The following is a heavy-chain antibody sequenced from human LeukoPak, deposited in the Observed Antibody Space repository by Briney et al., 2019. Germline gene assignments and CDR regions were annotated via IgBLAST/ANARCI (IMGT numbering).Heavy chain of an antibody. Sequence: ASVKVSCKASGYTFTGYYMHWVRQAPGQGLEWMGWINPSSGGTNYAQKFQGRVTMTRDTSISTAYMELSRLRSDDTAVYYCARAYCSGGSCYADAFDIWGQGTMVTVSS. CDR1: GYTFTGYY. D-gene: IGHD2-15*01. V-gene: IGHV1-2*02. CDR2: INPSSGGT. CDR3: ARAYCSGGSCYADAFDI. J-gene: IGHJ3*02.